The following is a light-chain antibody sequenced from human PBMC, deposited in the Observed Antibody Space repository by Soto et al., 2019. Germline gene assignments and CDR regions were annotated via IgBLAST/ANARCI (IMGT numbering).Light chain of an antibody. Sequence: QSVLTQPPSVSGAPGQRVTISCTGSSSNIGAGYDVHWYQQLPGTPPKLLIYGNSNRPSGVPDRFSGSKSGTSASLAITGLQAEDEADYYCQSYDSSLSGSEVFGTGTKLTVL. CDR3: QSYDSSLSGSEV. V-gene: IGLV1-40*01. J-gene: IGLJ1*01. CDR2: GNS. CDR1: SSNIGAGYD.